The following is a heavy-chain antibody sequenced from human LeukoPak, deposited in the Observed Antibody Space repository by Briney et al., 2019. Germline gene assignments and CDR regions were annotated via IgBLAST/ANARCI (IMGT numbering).Heavy chain of an antibody. D-gene: IGHD3-10*01. Sequence: GGSLRLSCAATGFTFSDYYMSWIRQAPGKGLEWVSYISSSGSTIYYADSVKGRFTISRDNSKNTLYLQMNSLRAEDTAVYYCAEEGLLWFGELSVPDYWGQGTLVTVSS. CDR2: ISSSGSTI. V-gene: IGHV3-11*01. CDR1: GFTFSDYY. CDR3: AEEGLLWFGELSVPDY. J-gene: IGHJ4*02.